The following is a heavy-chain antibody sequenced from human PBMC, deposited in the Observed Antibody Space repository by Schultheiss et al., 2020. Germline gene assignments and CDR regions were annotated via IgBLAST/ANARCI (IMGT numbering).Heavy chain of an antibody. CDR2: ISSSGSTI. D-gene: IGHD2-21*01. V-gene: IGHV3-11*01. CDR3: AREEFVGISCWFDP. CDR1: GFTFSDYY. J-gene: IGHJ5*02. Sequence: GGSLRLSCAASGFTFSDYYMSWIRQAPGKGLEWVSYISSSGSTIYYADSVKGRFTISRDNAKNSLYLQMNSLRAEDTAVYYCAREEFVGISCWFDPWGQGTLVTVSS.